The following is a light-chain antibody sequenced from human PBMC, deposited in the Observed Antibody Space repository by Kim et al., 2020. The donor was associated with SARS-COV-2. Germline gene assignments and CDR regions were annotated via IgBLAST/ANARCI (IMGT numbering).Light chain of an antibody. CDR3: QQYNNWPPWT. CDR1: QSVNNN. CDR2: GAS. V-gene: IGKV3-15*01. J-gene: IGKJ1*01. Sequence: DIVMTQSPATLSVSPGERATLSCRACQSVNNNLAWYQQKPGQAPRILIYGASTRATGIPATFCGSGSGTEFTLTISSLQSEDFAVYYCQQYNNWPPWTFGQGTKVDIK.